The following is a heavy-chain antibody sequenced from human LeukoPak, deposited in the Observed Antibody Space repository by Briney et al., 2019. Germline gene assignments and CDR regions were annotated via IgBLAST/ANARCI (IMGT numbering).Heavy chain of an antibody. CDR2: IYSSGST. CDR1: GVSSSIYY. D-gene: IGHD6-19*01. Sequence: SETLSRTGTGSGVSSSIYYWSWIRHPAGNGLEGIGRIYSSGSTQYNPSLKSRVNMSVETSKNKFSMKLRSVNAADTAVSYCEDGELYSSGWYYFDYWGQGTMVTVSS. V-gene: IGHV4-4*07. J-gene: IGHJ4*02. CDR3: EDGELYSSGWYYFDY.